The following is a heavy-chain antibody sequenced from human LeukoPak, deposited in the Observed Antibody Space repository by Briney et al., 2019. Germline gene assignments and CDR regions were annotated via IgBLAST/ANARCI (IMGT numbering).Heavy chain of an antibody. CDR3: ARRAKGIVVVPAATTPFDY. V-gene: IGHV4-34*01. Sequence: PSETLSLTCAVYGGSFIGYYWSWIRQPPGKGLEWIGEINHSGSTNYNPSLKSRVTISVVTSKNQFSLKLSSVTAADTAVYYCARRAKGIVVVPAATTPFDYWGQRTEVTVSS. CDR1: GGSFIGYY. J-gene: IGHJ4*02. CDR2: INHSGST. D-gene: IGHD2-2*01.